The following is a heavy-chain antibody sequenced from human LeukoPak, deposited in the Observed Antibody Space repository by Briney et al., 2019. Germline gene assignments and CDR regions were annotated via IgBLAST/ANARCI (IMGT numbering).Heavy chain of an antibody. CDR1: GFTFSSFA. Sequence: GGSLRLSCAASGFTFSSFAMHWVRQAPGKGLEWVAVISYDGSNKYYADSVKGRFTISRDNSKNTLYLQVDSLRAEDTAVYYCARDSLYAVVVTAMVPYFHYWGQGTLVTVPS. J-gene: IGHJ4*02. CDR3: ARDSLYAVVVTAMVPYFHY. D-gene: IGHD2-21*02. CDR2: ISYDGSNK. V-gene: IGHV3-30*04.